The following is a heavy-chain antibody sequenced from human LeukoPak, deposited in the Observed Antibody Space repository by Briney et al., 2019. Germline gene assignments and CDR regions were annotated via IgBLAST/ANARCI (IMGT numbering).Heavy chain of an antibody. CDR1: GFTFSSYS. D-gene: IGHD6-13*01. CDR2: ISGSSSYI. J-gene: IGHJ4*02. CDR3: ARDLRAAGTNYFDY. V-gene: IGHV3-21*01. Sequence: GGSLRLSCAASGFTFSSYSMNWVRQAPGKGLEWVSSISGSSSYIYYADSVKGRFTISRDNAKNSLYLQMNSLRAEDTAVYYRARDLRAAGTNYFDYWGQGTLVTVSS.